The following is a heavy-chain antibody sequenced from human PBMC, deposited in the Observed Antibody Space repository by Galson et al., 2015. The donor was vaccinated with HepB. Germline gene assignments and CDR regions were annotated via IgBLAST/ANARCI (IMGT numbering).Heavy chain of an antibody. J-gene: IGHJ4*02. CDR2: IISSGSTI. Sequence: SVRLSCAASGFTYSDYYMSWIRQAPGKGLEWVSYIISSGSTIYYADSVKGRFTISRDNAKNSLYLQMNSLRAEDTAVYYCARGSSAAAGPGTSHFDYWGQGTLVTVSS. V-gene: IGHV3-11*01. D-gene: IGHD6-13*01. CDR1: GFTYSDYY. CDR3: ARGSSAAAGPGTSHFDY.